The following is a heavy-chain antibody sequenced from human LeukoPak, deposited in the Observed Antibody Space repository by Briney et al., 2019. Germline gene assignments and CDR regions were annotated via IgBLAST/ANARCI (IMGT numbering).Heavy chain of an antibody. CDR2: ISGSGGST. V-gene: IGHV3-23*01. D-gene: IGHD3-10*01. CDR3: AKDLEAYGSGSYYFDY. CDR1: GFTFSSYA. Sequence: GGSLRLSCAASGFTFSSYAMSWVRQAPGKGLEWVSAISGSGGSTYYADSVKGRFTISRDNSKNTLYLQMNSLRAEDTAVCYCAKDLEAYGSGSYYFDYWGQGTLVTVSS. J-gene: IGHJ4*02.